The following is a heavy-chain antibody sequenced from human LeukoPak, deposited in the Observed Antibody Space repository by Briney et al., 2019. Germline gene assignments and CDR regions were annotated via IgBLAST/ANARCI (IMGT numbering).Heavy chain of an antibody. J-gene: IGHJ6*02. V-gene: IGHV3-74*03. Sequence: SGGSLRLSCAASGITLSGYWMYWVRQGPGKGLVHVSRIESDGSRTVYADSVKGRFTISRDNAKNTMYLQMNSLRAEDTAVCYCVRGGHKLDIETSRYYYGLDVWGQGTTVTVSS. D-gene: IGHD2-2*03. CDR2: IESDGSRT. CDR1: GITLSGYW. CDR3: VRGGHKLDIETSRYYYGLDV.